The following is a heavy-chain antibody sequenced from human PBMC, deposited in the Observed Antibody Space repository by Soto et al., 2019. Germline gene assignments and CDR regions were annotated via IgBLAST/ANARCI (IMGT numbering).Heavy chain of an antibody. D-gene: IGHD3-10*01. V-gene: IGHV3-11*01. CDR3: AREIGNRLPYGPVDY. CDR2: IGKYGTDI. Sequence: QVQLVESGGGLVRPGGSPRLTCAASGFTFSGYYMTWIRQAPGKGLEWVSFIGKYGTDIHYADSVEGRFTISRDNAKNSLYLQMNSLRAEDTAVYYCAREIGNRLPYGPVDYWGQGTLVTVSS. CDR1: GFTFSGYY. J-gene: IGHJ4*02.